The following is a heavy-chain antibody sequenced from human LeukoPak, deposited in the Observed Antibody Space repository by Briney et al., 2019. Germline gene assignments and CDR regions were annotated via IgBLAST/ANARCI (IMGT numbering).Heavy chain of an antibody. CDR3: ARHRRRWLQYLVELPDY. V-gene: IGHV5-51*01. CDR1: GYSFTSYW. J-gene: IGHJ4*02. CDR2: IYPGDSDT. Sequence: GESLKISCKGSGYSFTSYWIGWVRQMPGKGLEWMGIIYPGDSDTRYSPSFQGQVTISADKSISTAYLQWSSLKASDTAMYYCARHRRRWLQYLVELPDYWGQGTLVTVSS. D-gene: IGHD5-24*01.